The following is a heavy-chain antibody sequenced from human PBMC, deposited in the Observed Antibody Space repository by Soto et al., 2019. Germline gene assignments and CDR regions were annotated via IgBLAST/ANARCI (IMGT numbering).Heavy chain of an antibody. V-gene: IGHV1-69*05. CDR3: ARSGRSSSSWYRVCWARDCSCHYGMDV. D-gene: IGHD6-13*01. Sequence: QVQLVQSGAEVKKPGSSVKVSCKASGGTFSSYAISWVRQAPGQGLEWMGGIIPIFGTANYAQKFQGRVTIASDECTWTDEWAMRRLRSEDTAVYYCARSGRSSSSWYRVCWARDCSCHYGMDVWGQGTTVTVSS. CDR1: GGTFSSYA. J-gene: IGHJ6*02. CDR2: IIPIFGTA.